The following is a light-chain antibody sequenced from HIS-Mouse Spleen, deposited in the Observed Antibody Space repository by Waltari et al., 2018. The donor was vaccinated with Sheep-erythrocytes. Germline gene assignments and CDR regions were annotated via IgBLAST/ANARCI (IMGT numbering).Light chain of an antibody. CDR1: QSMSCW. V-gene: IGKV1-5*03. CDR2: KAS. Sequence: DIQMTQSPSTLSASVGARVTITCRASQSMSCWLAWSQQKPGKAPKLLIYKASSLERGVPSRFSGSGSGTEFTLTISSLQPDDFATYYCQQYNSWWTFGQGTKVEIK. J-gene: IGKJ1*01. CDR3: QQYNSWWT.